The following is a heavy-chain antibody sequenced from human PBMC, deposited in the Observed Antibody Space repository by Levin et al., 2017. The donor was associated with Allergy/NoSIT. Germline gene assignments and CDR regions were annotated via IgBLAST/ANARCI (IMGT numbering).Heavy chain of an antibody. CDR3: ARAWGRGDHFDH. D-gene: IGHD2-21*02. CDR2: IKYDGFT. Sequence: SETLFLTCAVYGGSLSDYFWIWIRQSPVKGLEWIGEIKYDGFTNYNPSLGSRVAISLDMSKNQFALKLSSVTAADTAVYYCARAWGRGDHFDHWGRGSPVTVSS. J-gene: IGHJ4*02. CDR1: GGSLSDYF. V-gene: IGHV4-34*01.